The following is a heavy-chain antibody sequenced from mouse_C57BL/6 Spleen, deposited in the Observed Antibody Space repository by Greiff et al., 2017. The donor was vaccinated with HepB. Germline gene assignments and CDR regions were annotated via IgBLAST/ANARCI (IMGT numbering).Heavy chain of an antibody. Sequence: ESGPGMVKPSQSLSLTCTVSGYSITSGYDWHWIRHFPGNKLEWMGYISYSGSTNYNPSLKSRISITHDTSKNHFFLKLNSVTTEDTATYYCARGSYDYDAAWFAYWGQGTLVTVSA. D-gene: IGHD2-4*01. CDR3: ARGSYDYDAAWFAY. J-gene: IGHJ3*01. CDR2: ISYSGST. V-gene: IGHV3-1*01. CDR1: GYSITSGYD.